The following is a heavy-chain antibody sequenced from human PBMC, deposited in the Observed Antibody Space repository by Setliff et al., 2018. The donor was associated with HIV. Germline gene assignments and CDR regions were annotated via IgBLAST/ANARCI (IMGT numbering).Heavy chain of an antibody. V-gene: IGHV4-39*01. J-gene: IGHJ4*02. CDR2: IYYSGTT. CDR3: ARHHELTAHGLFDS. CDR1: GGSITSSSYY. D-gene: IGHD1-7*01. Sequence: SETLSLTCTVSGGSITSSSYYWGWIRQPPGKGPEWIGSIYYSGTTRLSPSLESRVSISEDTSKNQFSLKLTSVTAADTAVYYCARHHELTAHGLFDSWGQGTLVTVSS.